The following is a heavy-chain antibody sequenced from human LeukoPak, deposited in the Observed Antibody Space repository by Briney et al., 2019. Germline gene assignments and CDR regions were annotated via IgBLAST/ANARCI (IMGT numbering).Heavy chain of an antibody. CDR2: TYTRGSP. CDR1: GASMRNYNYY. Sequence: PSETLSLTCAVSGASMRNYNYYWNWIRQPAGQGLQWIGRTYTRGSPSYSPSLKSRATISIDTSSSQFSLRLNSVTAADTAVYFCARAYDRSGYQSRGFDYWGQGLLVSVSS. V-gene: IGHV4-61*02. CDR3: ARAYDRSGYQSRGFDY. J-gene: IGHJ4*02. D-gene: IGHD3-22*01.